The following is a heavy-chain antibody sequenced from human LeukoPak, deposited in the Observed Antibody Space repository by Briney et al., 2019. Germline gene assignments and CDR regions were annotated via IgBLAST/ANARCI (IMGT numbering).Heavy chain of an antibody. CDR2: INHSGST. Sequence: SETLPLTCAVYGGSFSGYYWSWIRQPPGKGLEWIGEINHSGSTNYNPSLKSRVTISVDTSKNQFSLKLSSVTAADTAVYYCARGLNIAAAGMSYYYGMDVWGQGTTVTVSS. J-gene: IGHJ6*02. V-gene: IGHV4-34*01. D-gene: IGHD6-13*01. CDR3: ARGLNIAAAGMSYYYGMDV. CDR1: GGSFSGYY.